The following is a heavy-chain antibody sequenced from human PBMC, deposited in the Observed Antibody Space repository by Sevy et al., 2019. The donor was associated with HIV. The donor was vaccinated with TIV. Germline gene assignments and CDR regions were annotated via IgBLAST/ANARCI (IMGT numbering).Heavy chain of an antibody. Sequence: ASVKVSCKVSGYTLTKLSIHWVRQAPGKGLEWMGDFDPQYGETIYAQKFQGRLTMTEDTSPDTAFMELSGLTPEDTAVYYCTAVGLRYFSGSSSYQGDWFDPWGQGTLVTSPQ. CDR2: FDPQYGET. J-gene: IGHJ5*02. CDR1: GYTLTKLS. CDR3: TAVGLRYFSGSSSYQGDWFDP. D-gene: IGHD2-15*01. V-gene: IGHV1-24*01.